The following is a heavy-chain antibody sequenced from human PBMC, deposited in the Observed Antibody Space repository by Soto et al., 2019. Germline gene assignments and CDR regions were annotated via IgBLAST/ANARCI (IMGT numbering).Heavy chain of an antibody. J-gene: IGHJ3*01. D-gene: IGHD1-26*01. V-gene: IGHV3-48*03. Sequence: DVQLVESGGGLVQPGGSLRLSCVVSGFTFSSSEMYWVRQAPGKGLEWISYIHPSGQPIFYADSVKGRFTISRDNANNLPFLQMNRLRAVDTAVYYSVRRASHWGQGTMVTVSS. CDR1: GFTFSSSE. CDR3: VRRASH. CDR2: IHPSGQPI.